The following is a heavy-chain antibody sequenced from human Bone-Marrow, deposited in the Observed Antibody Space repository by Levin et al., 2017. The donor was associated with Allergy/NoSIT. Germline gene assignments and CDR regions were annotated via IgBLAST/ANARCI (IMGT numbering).Heavy chain of an antibody. CDR1: GFTFDDYA. D-gene: IGHD6-13*01. J-gene: IGHJ4*02. CDR3: ASGASSSRYRAGVGDH. Sequence: GGSLRLSCAASGFTFDDYAMHWVRQGPGKGLEWVSGISWNSGTIGYADSVKGRFTISRDNAKNSVYLQMNSLRVEDTALYYCASGASSSRYRAGVGDHWGQGTLVTVSS. V-gene: IGHV3-9*01. CDR2: ISWNSGTI.